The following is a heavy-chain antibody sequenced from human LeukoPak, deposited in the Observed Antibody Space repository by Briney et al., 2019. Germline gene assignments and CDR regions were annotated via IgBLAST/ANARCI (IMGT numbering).Heavy chain of an antibody. D-gene: IGHD1-1*01. J-gene: IGHJ3*02. CDR1: GFAFSFYA. CDR3: VREIGTMTAFDI. Sequence: PGTSLRLSCAAAGFAFSFYAMHWVRQAPGKGLEWVSVISPDGAIKFYADSVKGRFTISRDNFKSMLDLQMNSLGPEDTAVYNCVREIGTMTAFDIWGHGTMVTVSS. CDR2: ISPDGAIK. V-gene: IGHV3-30-3*01.